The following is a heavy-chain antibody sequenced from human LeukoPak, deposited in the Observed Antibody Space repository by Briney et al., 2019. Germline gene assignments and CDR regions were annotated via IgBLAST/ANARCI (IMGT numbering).Heavy chain of an antibody. V-gene: IGHV3-30*19. D-gene: IGHD2-2*01. CDR2: ISYDGSNK. J-gene: IGHJ6*02. CDR3: ARDIVVVPAARRVGGYSSSWYRVSGMDV. Sequence: PGGSLRLSCAASGFTFSSYGMHWVRQAPGKGLEWVAVISYDGSNKYYADSVKGRFTISRDNSKNTLYLQMNSLRAEDTAVYYCARDIVVVPAARRVGGYSSSWYRVSGMDVWGQGTTVTVSS. CDR1: GFTFSSYG.